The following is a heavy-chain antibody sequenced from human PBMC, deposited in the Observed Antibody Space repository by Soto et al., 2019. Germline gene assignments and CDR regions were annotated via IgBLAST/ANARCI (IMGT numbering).Heavy chain of an antibody. CDR1: GLNVSTNY. CDR3: AITRDWFSSTYDP. D-gene: IGHD3-9*01. CDR2: IFDVGSA. Sequence: EVQLVESGGGLIQPGGSLRLSCAASGLNVSTNYMTWVRQPPGKGLEWVSVIFDVGSAYYADSVKGRFTISKDNSKNTLFLQMNSLRADDTALYYCAITRDWFSSTYDPWGQGTLVTVSS. J-gene: IGHJ5*02. V-gene: IGHV3-53*01.